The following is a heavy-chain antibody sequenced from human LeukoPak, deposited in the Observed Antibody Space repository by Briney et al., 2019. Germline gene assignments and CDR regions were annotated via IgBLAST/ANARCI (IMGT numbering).Heavy chain of an antibody. J-gene: IGHJ4*02. D-gene: IGHD1-1*01. Sequence: SDALSLTCAVYGRSFSGYYWSSIRHPPGKGLEWIGEINHGGSTTYNPSLKSRVTISVDTSKKQFSLKLTSVTAADTAAYYCARATLQLERRPFDYWGQGTLVTVSS. V-gene: IGHV4-34*01. CDR3: ARATLQLERRPFDY. CDR1: GRSFSGYY. CDR2: INHGGST.